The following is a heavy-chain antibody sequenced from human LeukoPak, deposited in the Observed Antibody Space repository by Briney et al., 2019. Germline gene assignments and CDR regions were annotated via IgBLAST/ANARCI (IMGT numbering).Heavy chain of an antibody. Sequence: ASVKVSCKASGGTFSSYAISWVRQAPGQGLEWMGGIIPIFGTANYAQKFQGRVTITADESTSTAYMELSSLRSEDTAVYYCARLTYPRRDAFDIWGQGTMVTVSS. D-gene: IGHD2-2*01. CDR1: GGTFSSYA. V-gene: IGHV1-69*13. CDR3: ARLTYPRRDAFDI. CDR2: IIPIFGTA. J-gene: IGHJ3*02.